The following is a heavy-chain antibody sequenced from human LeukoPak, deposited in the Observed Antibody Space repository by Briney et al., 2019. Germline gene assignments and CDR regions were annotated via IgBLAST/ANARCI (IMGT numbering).Heavy chain of an antibody. CDR2: INHSGST. D-gene: IGHD3-10*01. CDR3: ALTLGHDAFDI. CDR1: GGSFNGYY. Sequence: SETLSLTCAVYGGSFNGYYWSWIRQPPGKGLEWIGEINHSGSTNYNPSLKSRVTISVDTSKNQFSLKLSSVTAADTAVYYCALTLGHDAFDIWGQGTMVTVSS. J-gene: IGHJ3*02. V-gene: IGHV4-34*01.